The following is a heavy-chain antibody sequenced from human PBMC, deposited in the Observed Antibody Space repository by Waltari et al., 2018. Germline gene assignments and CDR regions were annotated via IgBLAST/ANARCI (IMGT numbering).Heavy chain of an antibody. V-gene: IGHV4-4*02. Sequence: QVQLQASGPGLAKPSGTLSLTCAVSGGSISSSNWWCWVRKPPGNGLEWSGEIYHSGSTNYNPSLKSRVTISVDKSKNQFSLKLGSVTAADTAVYYCARHHTIPRRFDPWGQGTLVTVSS. CDR2: IYHSGST. CDR3: ARHHTIPRRFDP. J-gene: IGHJ5*02. D-gene: IGHD2-21*01. CDR1: GGSISSSNW.